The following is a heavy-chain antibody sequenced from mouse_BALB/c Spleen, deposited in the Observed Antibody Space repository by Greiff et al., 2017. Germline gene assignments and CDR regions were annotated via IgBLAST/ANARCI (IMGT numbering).Heavy chain of an antibody. D-gene: IGHD2-1*01. CDR2: ISNLAYSI. CDR3: ARDHYGNYAMDY. Sequence: EVQLVESGGGLVQPGGSRKLSCAASGFTFSDYGMAWVRQAPGKGPEWVAFISNLAYSIYYADTVTGRFTISRENAKNTLYLEMSSLRSEDTAMYYCARDHYGNYAMDYWGQGTSVTVSS. CDR1: GFTFSDYG. V-gene: IGHV5-15*02. J-gene: IGHJ4*01.